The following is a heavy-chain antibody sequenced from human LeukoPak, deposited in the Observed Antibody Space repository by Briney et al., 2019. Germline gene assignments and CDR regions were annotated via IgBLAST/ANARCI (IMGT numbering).Heavy chain of an antibody. Sequence: GGSLRLSCAASGFTFSSYWMHWVRQAPGKGLVWVSRINTDGSSTSYADSVEGRFTISRDNAKNTLYLQMNSLRAEDTAVYYCARNGYYDFWSGYYEENFDYWGQGTLVTVSS. J-gene: IGHJ4*02. D-gene: IGHD3-3*01. CDR3: ARNGYYDFWSGYYEENFDY. CDR1: GFTFSSYW. V-gene: IGHV3-74*01. CDR2: INTDGSST.